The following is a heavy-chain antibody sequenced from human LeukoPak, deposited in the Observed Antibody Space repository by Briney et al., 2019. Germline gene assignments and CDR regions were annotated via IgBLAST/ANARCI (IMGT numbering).Heavy chain of an antibody. V-gene: IGHV4-59*01. J-gene: IGHJ5*02. CDR1: DDSISSYY. Sequence: SETLSLTSTVSDDSISSYYWSWIRQPPGKGLEWIGYIYSSGSTNYNPSLKSRVTMSVDTSKNQFSLKLNSVTAADTAVYYCARSRDSSGYRNNWFDPWGQGTLVTVSS. CDR3: ARSRDSSGYRNNWFDP. D-gene: IGHD3-22*01. CDR2: IYSSGST.